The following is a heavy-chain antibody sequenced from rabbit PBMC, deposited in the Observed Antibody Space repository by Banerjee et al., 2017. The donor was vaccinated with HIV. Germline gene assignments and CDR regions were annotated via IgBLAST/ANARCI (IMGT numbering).Heavy chain of an antibody. CDR3: ARDLAGAIGWNFVL. CDR2: IYAGSSGGT. J-gene: IGHJ4*01. V-gene: IGHV1S45*01. D-gene: IGHD4-1*01. Sequence: QEQLEESGGDLVKPGRSLTLTCTASGFSFSDKYVMCWVRQAPGKGLEWIACIYAGSSGGTYYANWAKGRFTISKTSATTVTLQMTSLTAADTATYFCARDLAGAIGWNFVLWGQGTMVTVS. CDR1: GFSFSDKYV.